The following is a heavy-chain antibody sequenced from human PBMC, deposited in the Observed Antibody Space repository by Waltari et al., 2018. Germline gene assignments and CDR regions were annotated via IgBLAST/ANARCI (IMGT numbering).Heavy chain of an antibody. Sequence: QVQLQEWGAGLLKPSETLSLTCVVSGGSFSNFYWGWIRQPPGKGLEWIGEVKHSENTNYNPSLKSRVTISLDTSKKQFSLKMRSVTAADTAVYFCARAFDSYYFYYLDVWGEGTTVIVSS. V-gene: IGHV4-34*01. CDR3: ARAFDSYYFYYLDV. J-gene: IGHJ6*03. CDR2: VKHSENT. CDR1: GGSFSNFY.